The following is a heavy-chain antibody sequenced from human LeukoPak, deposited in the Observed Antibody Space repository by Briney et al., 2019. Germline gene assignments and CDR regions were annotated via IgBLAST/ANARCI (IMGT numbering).Heavy chain of an antibody. V-gene: IGHV3-48*03. J-gene: IGHJ6*03. CDR3: ATLTQWFGEFDYYYMDV. CDR2: ISSSGSTI. D-gene: IGHD3-10*01. Sequence: GGSLRLSCAASGFTFSSYEMNWVRQAPGKGLEWVSYISSSGSTIYYADSVKGRFTISRDNAKNSLYLQMNSLRAEDTAVYYCATLTQWFGEFDYYYMDVWGKGTTVTISS. CDR1: GFTFSSYE.